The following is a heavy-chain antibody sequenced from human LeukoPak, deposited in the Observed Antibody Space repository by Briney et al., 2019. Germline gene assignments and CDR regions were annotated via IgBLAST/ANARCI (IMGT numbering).Heavy chain of an antibody. D-gene: IGHD6-13*01. Sequence: GRSLRLSCAASGFTFDDYAMHWVRHAPGKGLEWVSGISLNSVSIGYADSVKGRFTISRDNAKNSLYLQMNSLRAEDTALYYCAKDSTAAVAGMDVWGQGTTVTVSS. CDR3: AKDSTAAVAGMDV. V-gene: IGHV3-9*01. J-gene: IGHJ6*02. CDR2: ISLNSVSI. CDR1: GFTFDDYA.